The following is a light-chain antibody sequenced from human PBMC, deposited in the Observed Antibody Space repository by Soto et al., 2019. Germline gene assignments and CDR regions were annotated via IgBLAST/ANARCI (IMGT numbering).Light chain of an antibody. CDR3: QQRSNWRVT. CDR2: GTS. V-gene: IGKV3-15*01. CDR1: QSVASN. Sequence: IMIKQSPASLSVSPGESVTLSCRASQSVASNLAWYQQKPGQAPRLLIYGTSTRATGVPARFSGSGSGTDFTLTISSLQAADFAVYHCQQRSNWRVTFGGGTKV. J-gene: IGKJ4*01.